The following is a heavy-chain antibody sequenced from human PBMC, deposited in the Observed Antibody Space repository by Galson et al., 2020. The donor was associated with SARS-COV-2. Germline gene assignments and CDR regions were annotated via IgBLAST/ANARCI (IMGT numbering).Heavy chain of an antibody. V-gene: IGHV3-23*01. CDR1: GFTFRNYA. Sequence: GESLKISCAASGFTFRNYAMGWVRQAPGKGLEWVSAISGTGGSTYYADSVKGRFTSSRDNSKNTLHLEMNSLRAEDTAVYYCAKDTLWFGESPGGTLFFDIWGQGTMVTVSS. CDR3: AKDTLWFGESPGGTLFFDI. D-gene: IGHD3-10*01. J-gene: IGHJ3*02. CDR2: ISGTGGST.